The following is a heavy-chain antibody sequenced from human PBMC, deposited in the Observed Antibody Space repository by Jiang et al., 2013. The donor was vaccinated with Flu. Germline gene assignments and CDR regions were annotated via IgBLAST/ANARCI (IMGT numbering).Heavy chain of an antibody. V-gene: IGHV3-30-3*01. CDR3: ASPRYCTSPSCYIYY. D-gene: IGHD2-2*02. CDR2: ISYDGSNK. Sequence: QLVESGGGVVQPGRSLRLSCAASGFAFSSYAMHWVRQAPGKGLEWVAVISYDGSNKYYAESVKGRFIISRDNSKNTLFLQVSSLRAEDTAVYYCASPRYCTSPSCYIYYWGQGTLVTVSS. CDR1: GFAFSSYA. J-gene: IGHJ4*02.